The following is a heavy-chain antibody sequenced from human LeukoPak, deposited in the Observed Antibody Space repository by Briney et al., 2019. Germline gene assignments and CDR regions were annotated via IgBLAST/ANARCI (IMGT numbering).Heavy chain of an antibody. Sequence: ASVKVSCKASGDTFSNYVITWVRQAPGQGLEWIGWLSAYNGNKNYAQKLQDRVTMTTDTSTDTAYMELRSLRSDDTAVYYCARVGYCSSTGCYNPDYWGQGTLVTVSS. D-gene: IGHD2-2*03. CDR2: LSAYNGNK. CDR1: GDTFSNYV. CDR3: ARVGYCSSTGCYNPDY. J-gene: IGHJ4*02. V-gene: IGHV1-18*04.